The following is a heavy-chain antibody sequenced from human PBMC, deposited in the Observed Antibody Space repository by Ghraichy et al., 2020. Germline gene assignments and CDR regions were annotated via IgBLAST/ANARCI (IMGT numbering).Heavy chain of an antibody. D-gene: IGHD4-17*01. V-gene: IGHV3-33*01. J-gene: IGHJ3*02. CDR2: IWYDGSNK. CDR1: GFTFSSYG. Sequence: LSLTCAASGFTFSSYGMHWVRQAPGKGLEWVAVIWYDGSNKYYADSVKGRFTISRDNSKNTLYLQMNSLRAEDTAVYYCARGGLRYDAFDIWGQGTMVTVSS. CDR3: ARGGLRYDAFDI.